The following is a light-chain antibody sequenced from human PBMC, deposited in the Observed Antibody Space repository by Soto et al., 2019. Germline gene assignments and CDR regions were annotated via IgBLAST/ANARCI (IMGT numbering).Light chain of an antibody. CDR3: AAWDDSLSGHWV. V-gene: IGLV1-47*01. J-gene: IGLJ3*02. CDR2: RNN. CDR1: SSSIGSNY. Sequence: QSVLTQPPSASGTPGQRVTISCSGSSSSIGSNYVYWYQQLPGTAPILLIYRNNQRPSGVPDRFSGSKSGTSASLAISGLRSEDEADYYCAAWDDSLSGHWVFGGGTKLTVL.